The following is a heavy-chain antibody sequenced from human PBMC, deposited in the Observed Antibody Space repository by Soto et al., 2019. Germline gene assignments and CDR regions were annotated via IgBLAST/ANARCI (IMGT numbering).Heavy chain of an antibody. D-gene: IGHD4-17*01. CDR1: GGSVGGYY. J-gene: IGHJ4*02. CDR2: INHSGSI. CDR3: ARGEVTTGVF. V-gene: IGHV4-34*01. Sequence: SETLSLTCAVYGGSVGGYYWSWVRQPPGKGLEWIGEINHSGSITYAPSLKSRVTMSVDTSKNQFSLRLNPVTAADTAVYYCARGEVTTGVFWGQGTQVTVSS.